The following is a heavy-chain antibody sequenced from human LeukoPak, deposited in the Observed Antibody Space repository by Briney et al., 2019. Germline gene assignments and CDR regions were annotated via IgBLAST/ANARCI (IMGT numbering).Heavy chain of an antibody. D-gene: IGHD3-22*01. CDR2: IYYSGST. CDR1: GGSFSGYY. V-gene: IGHV4-31*11. J-gene: IGHJ4*02. CDR3: ARGGYDSSGYYEN. Sequence: PSETLSLTCAVYGGSFSGYYWCWIRQHPGKGLEWIGYIYYSGSTYYNPSLKSRVTISVDTSKNQFSLKLSSVTAADTAVYYCARGGYDSSGYYENWGQGTLVTVSS.